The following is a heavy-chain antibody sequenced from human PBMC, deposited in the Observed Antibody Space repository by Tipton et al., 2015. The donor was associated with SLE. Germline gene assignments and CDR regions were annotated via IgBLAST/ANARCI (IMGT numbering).Heavy chain of an antibody. V-gene: IGHV4-59*12. CDR2: IYYSGST. Sequence: TLSLTCTVSGDSISSYYWSWIRQPPGKGLEWIGYIYYSGSTNYNPSLKSRVTISVDTSKNQFSLKLSSVTAEDTAIYYCVFVPRYNWNYIAHWGRGTLVTVSS. CDR1: GDSISSYY. J-gene: IGHJ5*02. CDR3: VFVPRYNWNYIAH. D-gene: IGHD1-7*01.